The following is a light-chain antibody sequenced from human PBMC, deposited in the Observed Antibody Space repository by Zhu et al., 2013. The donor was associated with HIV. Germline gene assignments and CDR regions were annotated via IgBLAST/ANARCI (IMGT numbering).Light chain of an antibody. CDR1: GSNIGSNF. CDR2: SNN. J-gene: IGLJ2*01. CDR3: SSYAGSNNYVV. V-gene: IGLV1-44*01. Sequence: QSALTQPPSASGTPGQRVTISCSGSGSNIGSNFVSWYQQLPGTTPKLLMYSNNQRPSGVPDRFSGSKSGNTASLTVSGLQAEDEADYYCSSYAGSNNYVVFGGGTKLTVL.